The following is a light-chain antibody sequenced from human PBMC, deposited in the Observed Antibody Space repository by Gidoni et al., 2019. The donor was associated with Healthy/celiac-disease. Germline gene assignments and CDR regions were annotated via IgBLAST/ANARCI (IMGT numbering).Light chain of an antibody. CDR1: QSISSY. V-gene: IGKV1-39*01. CDR3: QQSYSTLLT. Sequence: DIQMTQPPSSLSASVGDRVTITCRASQSISSYLNWYQQKPGKAPKLLVYAASILQSGVPSRFSGSGSGTDFTLTIRSLQPEAFATYYCQQSYSTLLTFGGGTKVEIK. J-gene: IGKJ4*01. CDR2: AAS.